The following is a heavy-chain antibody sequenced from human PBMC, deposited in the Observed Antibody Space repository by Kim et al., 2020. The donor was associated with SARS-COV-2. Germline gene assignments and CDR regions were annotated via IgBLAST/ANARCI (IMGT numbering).Heavy chain of an antibody. J-gene: IGHJ6*02. Sequence: SVKVSCKASGGTFSSYAISWVRQAPGQGLEWMGGIIPIFGTANYAQKFQGRVTITADESTSTAYMELSSLRSEDTAVYYCARGGYSSSFTVYYGMDVWGQGTTVTVSS. CDR1: GGTFSSYA. CDR2: IIPIFGTA. V-gene: IGHV1-69*13. D-gene: IGHD6-6*01. CDR3: ARGGYSSSFTVYYGMDV.